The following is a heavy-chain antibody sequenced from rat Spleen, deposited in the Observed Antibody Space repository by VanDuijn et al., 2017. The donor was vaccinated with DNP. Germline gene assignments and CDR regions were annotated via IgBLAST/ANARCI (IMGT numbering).Heavy chain of an antibody. CDR1: GFTFSSYW. CDR2: INTDGGST. Sequence: EVQLVETGGGLVQPGRSLKLSCVASGFTFSSYWMYWIRQAPGKGLEWVASINTDGGSTYYPDSVKGRFTISRDNTENTVYLQMNSLRSEDTATYYCAKRGEGLDDWGQGVMVTVSS. CDR3: AKRGEGLDD. V-gene: IGHV5-58*01. J-gene: IGHJ2*01. D-gene: IGHD1-11*01.